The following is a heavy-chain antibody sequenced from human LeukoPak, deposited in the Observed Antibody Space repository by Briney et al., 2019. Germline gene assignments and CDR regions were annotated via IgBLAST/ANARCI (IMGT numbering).Heavy chain of an antibody. CDR1: GGSISSGSYY. CDR3: ARASISGWYSDS. Sequence: SETLSLTCTVSGGSISSGSYYWSWIRQPAGKGLELIGRIFTSGRTNYNPSLKSRVTVSLDTSKNQFSLKLSSVTAADTAVYYCARASISGWYSDSWGQGTLVTVSS. J-gene: IGHJ4*02. CDR2: IFTSGRT. D-gene: IGHD6-19*01. V-gene: IGHV4-61*02.